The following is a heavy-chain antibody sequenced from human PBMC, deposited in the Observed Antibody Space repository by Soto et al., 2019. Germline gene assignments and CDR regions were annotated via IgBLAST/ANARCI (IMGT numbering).Heavy chain of an antibody. J-gene: IGHJ4*02. CDR3: ARVADGSKSWEQYYLDN. D-gene: IGHD1-26*01. V-gene: IGHV1-69*01. CDR2: IIPIFGTA. Sequence: QVQLVQSGAEVKKPGSSVKVSCKASGGTFSSYAISWVRQAPGQGLEWMGGIIPIFGTANYAQKFQGRVTSTADESTSTVHIEMSSLRAEETAVYYCARVADGSKSWEQYYLDNWGQGTLVTVSS. CDR1: GGTFSSYA.